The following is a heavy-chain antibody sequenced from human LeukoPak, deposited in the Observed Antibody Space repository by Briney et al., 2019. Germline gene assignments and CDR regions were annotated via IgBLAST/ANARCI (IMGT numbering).Heavy chain of an antibody. J-gene: IGHJ5*02. CDR3: ARGGYDILTGLWDWFDP. CDR1: GGSFSGYY. Sequence: SETLSLTCAVYGGSFSGYYWNWIRQSPGKGLEWIGYIYYSGSTNYNPSLKSRVTISVDTSKNQFSLKLSPVTAADTAVYYCARGGYDILTGLWDWFDPWGQGTLVTVSS. D-gene: IGHD3-9*01. V-gene: IGHV4-59*01. CDR2: IYYSGST.